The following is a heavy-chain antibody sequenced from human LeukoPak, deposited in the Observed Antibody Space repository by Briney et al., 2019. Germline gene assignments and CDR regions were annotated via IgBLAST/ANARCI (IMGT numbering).Heavy chain of an antibody. V-gene: IGHV1-18*01. D-gene: IGHD6-13*01. CDR3: ARTMSSSWYSSALRAFDI. CDR2: ISAYNGNT. Sequence: GASVKVSCKASGYTFTSYGISWVRQAPGQGLEWMGWISAYNGNTNYAQKFQGRVTITTDESTSTAYMELSSLRSEDTAVYYCARTMSSSWYSSALRAFDIWGQGTLVTVSS. CDR1: GYTFTSYG. J-gene: IGHJ4*02.